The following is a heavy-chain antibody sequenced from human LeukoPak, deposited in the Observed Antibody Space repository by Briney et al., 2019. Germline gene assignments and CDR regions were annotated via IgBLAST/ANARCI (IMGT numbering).Heavy chain of an antibody. V-gene: IGHV1-46*01. CDR2: INPSGGST. CDR3: AREAGQPRADYGDYGVDKNYFDY. D-gene: IGHD4-17*01. J-gene: IGHJ4*02. CDR1: GYTFTSYY. Sequence: GASVKVSCKASGYTFTSYYMHWVRQAPGQGLEWMGIINPSGGSTTYAQKFRGRLTMTRDMSTSTVYMELSSLRSEDTAVYYCAREAGQPRADYGDYGVDKNYFDYWGQGTLVTVSS.